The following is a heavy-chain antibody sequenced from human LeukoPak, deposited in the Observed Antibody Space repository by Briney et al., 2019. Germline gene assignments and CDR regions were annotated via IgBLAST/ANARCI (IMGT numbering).Heavy chain of an antibody. Sequence: GASVKVSCKASGYTFTGYYMHWVRQAPGQGLEWMGWINPNSGGTNYAQKFQGWVTMTRDTSISTAYMELSRLRSDDTAVYYCARIGYCSRTSCHTGYYYGMDVWGQGTTVTVSS. CDR1: GYTFTGYY. V-gene: IGHV1-2*04. CDR2: INPNSGGT. CDR3: ARIGYCSRTSCHTGYYYGMDV. D-gene: IGHD2-2*02. J-gene: IGHJ6*02.